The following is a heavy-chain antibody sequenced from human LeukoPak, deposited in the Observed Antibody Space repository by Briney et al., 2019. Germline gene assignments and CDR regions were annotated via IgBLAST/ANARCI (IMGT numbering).Heavy chain of an antibody. D-gene: IGHD4-23*01. CDR2: IHHSGST. V-gene: IGHV4-38-2*02. J-gene: IGHJ1*01. CDR3: ARAYGGNSQYFQH. Sequence: TSETLSLTCTVSGYSISSGYYWGWIRQPPGKGLEWIGSIHHSGSTNYNPSLKSRVTISLDTSKNQFSLKLSSVTAADTAVYYCARAYGGNSQYFQHWGQGTLVTVSS. CDR1: GYSISSGYY.